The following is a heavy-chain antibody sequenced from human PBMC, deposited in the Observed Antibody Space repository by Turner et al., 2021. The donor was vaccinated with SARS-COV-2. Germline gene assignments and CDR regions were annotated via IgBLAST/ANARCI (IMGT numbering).Heavy chain of an antibody. V-gene: IGHV3-30-3*01. D-gene: IGHD2-2*01. CDR3: ARDHRPVVVPAAKRAGSYYYGMDV. CDR1: GFSFNIYA. CDR2: SYDGSNK. Sequence: QVQLVESGGGVVQPGRSLRLSCAASGFSFNIYAISYDGSNKYYADSVKGRFTISRDNSKNTLYLQMNSLRAEDTAVYYCARDHRPVVVPAAKRAGSYYYGMDVWGQGTTVTVSS. J-gene: IGHJ6*02.